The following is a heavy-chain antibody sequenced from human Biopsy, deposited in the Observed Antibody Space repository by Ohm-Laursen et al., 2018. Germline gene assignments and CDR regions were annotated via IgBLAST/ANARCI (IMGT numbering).Heavy chain of an antibody. V-gene: IGHV3-21*01. CDR1: GFDFSDYS. D-gene: IGHD2-2*01. CDR3: ARVLLPAAAVHYGMDV. J-gene: IGHJ6*02. Sequence: SLRLSCTASGFDFSDYSMSWVRQAPGKGLEWVSSISSSSNFIYYGDSVKGRFTISRDNAKNSLYLQMNSLRAGDTAVYYCARVLLPAAAVHYGMDVWGQGTTVTVSS. CDR2: ISSSSNFI.